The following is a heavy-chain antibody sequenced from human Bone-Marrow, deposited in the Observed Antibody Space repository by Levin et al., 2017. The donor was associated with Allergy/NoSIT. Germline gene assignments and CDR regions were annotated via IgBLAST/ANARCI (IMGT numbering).Heavy chain of an antibody. CDR2: ISYDGSIS. V-gene: IGHV3-30*18. CDR3: DKEQDLQLLVTSEAMDV. Sequence: GGSLRLSCAASGFSFINYGMHWVRQAPGKGLEWVASISYDGSISYYSDSVKGRFTISRDSGKNTLYLQMTGLTTGDTAVYYCDKEQDLQLLVTSEAMDVWGQGTTVTVSS. CDR1: GFSFINYG. D-gene: IGHD2-21*02. J-gene: IGHJ6*02.